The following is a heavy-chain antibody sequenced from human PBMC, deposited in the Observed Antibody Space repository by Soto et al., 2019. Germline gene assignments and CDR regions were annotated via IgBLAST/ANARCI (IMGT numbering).Heavy chain of an antibody. CDR2: IRSDGTVR. CDR3: ASKRFDDFDY. Sequence: GGSLRLSCAASGFTFSNHDMHWVRQAPGKGLEWVAVIRSDGTVRNYAESVKGRFTISRDNSRNTLYLEMNSLRVEDTALYYCASKRFDDFDYWGQGTLVTVSS. D-gene: IGHD3-10*01. J-gene: IGHJ4*02. CDR1: GFTFSNHD. V-gene: IGHV3-33*01.